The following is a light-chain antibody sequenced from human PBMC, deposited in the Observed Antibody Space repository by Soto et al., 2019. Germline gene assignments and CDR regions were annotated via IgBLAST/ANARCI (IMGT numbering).Light chain of an antibody. Sequence: QSALTQPASVSGSPGQSITISFTVTISDIVVYKYVSFDQQYPCKAPKLMIFVVIYLPSLFSNRFSVSKSGTTSSLTISLLXAEDEAYYYCSPYKTSSTVVVFGGGTKVTVL. V-gene: IGLV2-14*01. CDR2: VVI. J-gene: IGLJ2*01. CDR1: ISDIVVYKY. CDR3: SPYKTSSTVVV.